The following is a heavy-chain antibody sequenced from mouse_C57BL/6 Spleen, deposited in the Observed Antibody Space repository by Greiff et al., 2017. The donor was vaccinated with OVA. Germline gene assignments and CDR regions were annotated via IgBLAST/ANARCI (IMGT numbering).Heavy chain of an antibody. CDR2: INPSNGGT. Sequence: VQLQQSGTELVKPGASVKLSCKASGYTFTSYWMHWVKQRPGQGLEWIGNINPSNGGTNYNEKFKSKATLTVDKSSSTAYMQLSSLTSEDSAVYYCARSGYYSNYYFDDWGKGTTLTVSS. D-gene: IGHD2-5*01. CDR3: ARSGYYSNYYFDD. J-gene: IGHJ2*01. CDR1: GYTFTSYW. V-gene: IGHV1-53*01.